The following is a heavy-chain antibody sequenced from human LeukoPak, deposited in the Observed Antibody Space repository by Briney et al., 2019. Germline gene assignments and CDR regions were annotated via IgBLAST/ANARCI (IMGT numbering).Heavy chain of an antibody. Sequence: SETLSLTCTVSGGSISSSSYYWGWIRQPPGKGLEWVGSIYFSGSSYYNPSLKSRVTISVDTSKNHFSLKLSSVTAADTAVYYCARQAPGHSYGYVYWGQGTLVTVSS. J-gene: IGHJ4*02. CDR2: IYFSGSS. CDR3: ARQAPGHSYGYVY. D-gene: IGHD5-18*01. CDR1: GGSISSSSYY. V-gene: IGHV4-39*01.